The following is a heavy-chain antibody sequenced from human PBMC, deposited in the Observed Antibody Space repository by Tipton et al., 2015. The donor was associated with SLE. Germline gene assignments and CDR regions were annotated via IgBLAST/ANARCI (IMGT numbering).Heavy chain of an antibody. J-gene: IGHJ3*02. D-gene: IGHD6-13*01. Sequence: LRLSCAVYGGSFSGYYWSWIRQPPGKGLEWMGYIYHTGSTYNNPSLKSRVTISVDRSKNQFSLKLSSVTAADTAVYHCARAGDSRDFDGFDIWGQGTMVTVSS. CDR2: IYHTGST. V-gene: IGHV4-30-2*01. CDR1: GGSFSGYY. CDR3: ARAGDSRDFDGFDI.